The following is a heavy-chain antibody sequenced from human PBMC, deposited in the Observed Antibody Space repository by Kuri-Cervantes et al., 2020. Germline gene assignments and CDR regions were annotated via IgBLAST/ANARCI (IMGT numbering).Heavy chain of an antibody. CDR3: ALFKGSLDY. Sequence: ASVKVSCKASGGTFSNFAISWVRQAPGQGLEWMGWINPNSGGTNYAQKFQGRVTMTRDTSISTAYVELSRLRSDDTAVYYCALFKGSLDYWGQGTLVTVSS. CDR2: INPNSGGT. J-gene: IGHJ4*02. V-gene: IGHV1-2*02. CDR1: GGTFSNFA. D-gene: IGHD3-3*01.